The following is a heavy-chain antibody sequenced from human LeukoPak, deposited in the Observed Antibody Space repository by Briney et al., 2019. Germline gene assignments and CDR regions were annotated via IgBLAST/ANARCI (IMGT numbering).Heavy chain of an antibody. CDR2: ISSSSSYI. CDR3: ARDSGLGYCSGGSCYPPDY. Sequence: GGSLRLSCAASGFTFGNSAMSWVRQPPGKGLEWVSSISSSSSYIYYADSVKGRFTISRDNAKNSLYLQMNSLRAEDTAVYYCARDSGLGYCSGGSCYPPDYWGQGTLVTVSS. D-gene: IGHD2-15*01. V-gene: IGHV3-21*01. J-gene: IGHJ4*02. CDR1: GFTFGNSA.